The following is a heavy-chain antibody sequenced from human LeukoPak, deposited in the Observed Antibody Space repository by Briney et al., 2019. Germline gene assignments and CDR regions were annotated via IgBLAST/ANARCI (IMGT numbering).Heavy chain of an antibody. CDR1: GFTFSSYA. D-gene: IGHD2/OR15-2a*01. V-gene: IGHV3-23*01. Sequence: GGSLRLSCAASGFTFSSYAMCWVCQAPGKGLEWVAGISGSGGSTHYADSVKGRFTISRDNAKNTLYLQMNSLRAEDTAVYYCARVGTTSNFYYYYGMDVWGQGTTVTVSS. CDR2: ISGSGGST. J-gene: IGHJ6*02. CDR3: ARVGTTSNFYYYYGMDV.